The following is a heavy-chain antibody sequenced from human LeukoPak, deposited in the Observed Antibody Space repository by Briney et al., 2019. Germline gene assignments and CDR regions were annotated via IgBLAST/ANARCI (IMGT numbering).Heavy chain of an antibody. CDR1: GGSISSSSYY. CDR3: ARAPDAFDI. J-gene: IGHJ3*02. Sequence: SETLSLTYTVSGGSISSSSYYWGWIRPPPGKGLEWIGSIYYSGSTYYNPSLKSRVTISVDTSKNQLSPKLSSVTAADTAVYYCARAPDAFDIWGQGTMVTVSS. CDR2: IYYSGST. V-gene: IGHV4-39*07.